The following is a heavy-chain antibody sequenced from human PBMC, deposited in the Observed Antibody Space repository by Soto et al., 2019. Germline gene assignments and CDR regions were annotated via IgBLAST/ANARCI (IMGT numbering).Heavy chain of an antibody. J-gene: IGHJ4*02. V-gene: IGHV3-53*01. CDR2: MHRGGTT. CDR1: GFSVSATS. CDR3: ARVNTTLVDHFDC. Sequence: GGSLRLSCVVSGFSVSATSIFWVRQATGKGLEWVSLMHRGGTTDNADSVKGRFTTSRDKSKNTLYLHMNGLRVEDTAVYYCARVNTTLVDHFDCWGQGTLVTVSS. D-gene: IGHD5-18*01.